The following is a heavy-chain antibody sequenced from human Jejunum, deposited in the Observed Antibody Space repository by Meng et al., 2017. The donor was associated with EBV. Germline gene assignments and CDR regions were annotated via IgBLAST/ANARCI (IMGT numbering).Heavy chain of an antibody. J-gene: IGHJ5*02. CDR1: GGSIRSSGYY. Sequence: LPPQESGPGLVKPSETLSLTCTVSGGSIRSSGYYWGWIRQPPGKGLQWIGSIYDSGTTYYNPSLRSRVTISVDTSKNQFSLKLNSVTAADTAVYYCARAGYCSSTTCPRWFDPWGQGTLVTASS. D-gene: IGHD2-2*01. CDR2: IYDSGTT. CDR3: ARAGYCSSTTCPRWFDP. V-gene: IGHV4-39*07.